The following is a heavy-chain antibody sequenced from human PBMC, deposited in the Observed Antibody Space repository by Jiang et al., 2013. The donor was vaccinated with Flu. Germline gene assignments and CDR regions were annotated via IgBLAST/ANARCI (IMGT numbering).Heavy chain of an antibody. D-gene: IGHD6-13*01. CDR1: GGTFSSYA. CDR2: IIPIFGTA. Sequence: GAEVKKPGSSVKVSCKASGGTFSSYAISWVRQAPGQGLEWMGGIIPIFGTANYAQKFQGRVTITADESTSTAYMELSSLRSEDTAVYYCARGSRQQLVLGSLSDAFDIWGQGTMVTVSS. V-gene: IGHV1-69*01. CDR3: ARGSRQQLVLGSLSDAFDI. J-gene: IGHJ3*02.